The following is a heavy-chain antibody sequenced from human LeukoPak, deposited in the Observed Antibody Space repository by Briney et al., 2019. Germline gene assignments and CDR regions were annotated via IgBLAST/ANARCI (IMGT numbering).Heavy chain of an antibody. CDR3: ARHKQQLVFWFDR. CDR2: IYYSGGT. CDR1: GGSISSYY. D-gene: IGHD6-13*01. J-gene: IGHJ5*02. Sequence: SETLSLTCTVSGGSISSYYWSWIRQPPGKGLEWIGYIYYSGGTNYNTSLKSRVTISVDTSKNQFSLKLSSVTAADTAVYYCARHKQQLVFWFDRWGQGTLVTVSS. V-gene: IGHV4-59*08.